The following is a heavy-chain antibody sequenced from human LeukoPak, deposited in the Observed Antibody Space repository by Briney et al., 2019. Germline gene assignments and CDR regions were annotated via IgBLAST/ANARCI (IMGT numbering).Heavy chain of an antibody. CDR3: ARVGYCSSTSCSYCYYYGMDV. V-gene: IGHV3-30-3*01. CDR1: GFTFSSYA. D-gene: IGHD2-2*01. CDR2: ISYDGSNK. Sequence: GGSLRLSCAASGFTFSSYAMHWVRQAPGKGLEWVAVISYDGSNKYYADSVKGRFTISRDNSKNTLYLQMNSLRAEDTAVYYCARVGYCSSTSCSYCYYYGMDVWGQGTTVTVSS. J-gene: IGHJ6*02.